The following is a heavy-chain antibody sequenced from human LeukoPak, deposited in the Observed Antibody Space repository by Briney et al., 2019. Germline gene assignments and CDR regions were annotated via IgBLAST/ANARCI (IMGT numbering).Heavy chain of an antibody. CDR1: GYTFTSYG. CDR2: ISAYNGNT. J-gene: IGHJ4*02. CDR3: ARLEDSSVWGRLYHNYFDY. D-gene: IGHD3-16*01. Sequence: ASVKVSCKASGYTFTSYGISWVRQAPGQGLEWMGWISAYNGNTNYAQKLQGRVTMTTDTSTSTAYMELRSLRSDDTAVYYCARLEDSSVWGRLYHNYFDYWGQGTLVTVSS. V-gene: IGHV1-18*01.